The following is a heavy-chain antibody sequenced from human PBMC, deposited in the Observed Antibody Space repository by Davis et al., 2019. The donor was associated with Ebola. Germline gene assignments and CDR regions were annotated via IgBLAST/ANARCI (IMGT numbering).Heavy chain of an antibody. Sequence: GESLKISCAASGFTFSSYGMHWVRQAPGKGLEWVAVISYDGSNKYYADSVKGRFTISRDNFKNTLYLQMNSLRDEDTAVYYCAKDPTPGTTVYWGQGTLVTVSS. CDR3: AKDPTPGTTVY. CDR1: GFTFSSYG. CDR2: ISYDGSNK. J-gene: IGHJ4*02. D-gene: IGHD1-7*01. V-gene: IGHV3-30*18.